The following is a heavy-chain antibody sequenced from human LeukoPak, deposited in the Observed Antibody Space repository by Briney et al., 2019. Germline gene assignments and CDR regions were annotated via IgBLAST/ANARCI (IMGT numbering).Heavy chain of an antibody. V-gene: IGHV1-69*05. J-gene: IGHJ6*03. CDR1: GVTFNNYA. CDR3: ASGVKWVPAKGHYYYYYMDV. Sequence: SVKVSCKASGVTFNNYAISWVRQAPGQGLEWMGGIIPIFGTAKYEQKFQSRVTITTDESTSTAYMELSSLRSEDTAVYYCASGVKWVPAKGHYYYYYMDVWGKGTTVTVSS. D-gene: IGHD2-2*01. CDR2: IIPIFGTA.